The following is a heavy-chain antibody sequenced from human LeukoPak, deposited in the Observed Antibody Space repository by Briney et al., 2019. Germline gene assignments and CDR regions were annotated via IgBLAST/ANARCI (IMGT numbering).Heavy chain of an antibody. V-gene: IGHV3-30-3*01. CDR3: ARDKDLGSANWFDP. Sequence: GRSLRLSCAASGFTFSSYAMHWARQAPGKGLEWVAVISYDGSNKYYADSVKGRFTISRDNSKNTLYLQMNSLRAEDTAVYYCARDKDLGSANWFDPWGQGTLVTVSS. D-gene: IGHD3-16*01. CDR1: GFTFSSYA. CDR2: ISYDGSNK. J-gene: IGHJ5*02.